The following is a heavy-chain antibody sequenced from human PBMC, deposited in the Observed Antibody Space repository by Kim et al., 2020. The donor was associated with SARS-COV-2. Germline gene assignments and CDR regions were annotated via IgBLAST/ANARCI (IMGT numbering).Heavy chain of an antibody. D-gene: IGHD3-10*01. V-gene: IGHV4-34*01. J-gene: IGHJ5*02. Sequence: KSRVTISVDTSKTQFSLKLSSVTAADTAVYYCARGRITLTMVRGVAFFDPWGQGTLVTVSS. CDR3: ARGRITLTMVRGVAFFDP.